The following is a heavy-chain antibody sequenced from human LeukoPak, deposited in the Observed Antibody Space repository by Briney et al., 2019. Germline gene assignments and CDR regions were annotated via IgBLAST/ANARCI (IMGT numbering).Heavy chain of an antibody. D-gene: IGHD2-8*01. J-gene: IGHJ4*02. CDR1: GFTFNNYA. Sequence: GGSLRLSCAASGFTFNNYAMSLVRQALGKGLKWVSGINDSGDYTYYADSVKGRFTISRDSSRNTVYLQMNSLRAEDTAVYYCASSLDLAVYGIDYWGQGTLVTVSS. CDR2: INDSGDYT. V-gene: IGHV3-23*01. CDR3: ASSLDLAVYGIDY.